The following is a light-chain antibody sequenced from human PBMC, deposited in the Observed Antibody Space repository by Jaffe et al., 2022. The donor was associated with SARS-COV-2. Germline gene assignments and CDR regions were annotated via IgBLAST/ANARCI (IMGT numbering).Light chain of an antibody. J-gene: IGKJ4*01. V-gene: IGKV1-5*03. CDR1: QSIGRW. Sequence: DIQMTQSPSTLSASVGDRVTITCRASQSIGRWLAWYQQRPGKAPKLLIYKASNLESGVPSRFSGSESGTEFTLTISSLQPDDFATYYCQQFNTYSVTFGGGTKVEIK. CDR2: KAS. CDR3: QQFNTYSVT.